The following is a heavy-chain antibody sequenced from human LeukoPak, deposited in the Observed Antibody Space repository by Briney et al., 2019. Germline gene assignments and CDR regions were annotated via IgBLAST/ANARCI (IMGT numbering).Heavy chain of an antibody. V-gene: IGHV3-48*02. CDR3: AREAYWESSGKGFYS. D-gene: IGHD4-23*01. CDR2: ISITSDKI. CDR1: VFTYSSYS. Sequence: PGGSLRLSCAASVFTYSSYSMSWVRQAPGKGLEWISYISITSDKIYYADSVKGRFTISRDNAWNSLYLQMNSLRDEDTAVYSCAREAYWESSGKGFYSWGQGTLVIVSS. J-gene: IGHJ4*02.